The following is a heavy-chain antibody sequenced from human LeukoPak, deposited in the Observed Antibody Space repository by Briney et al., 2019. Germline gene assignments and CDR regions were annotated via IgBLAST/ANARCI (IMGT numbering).Heavy chain of an antibody. CDR3: ARRYCSSSSCTLDY. J-gene: IGHJ4*02. V-gene: IGHV3-48*03. CDR2: ISSRDSTI. Sequence: GGSLRLSCAASGFTFSTYEMNWVRRAPRKGLKRVSYISSRDSTIYYADSVKGRFTISRDNAKNSLYLQMNSLRAEDTAVYYCARRYCSSSSCTLDYWGQGTLVTVSS. CDR1: GFTFSTYE. D-gene: IGHD2-2*01.